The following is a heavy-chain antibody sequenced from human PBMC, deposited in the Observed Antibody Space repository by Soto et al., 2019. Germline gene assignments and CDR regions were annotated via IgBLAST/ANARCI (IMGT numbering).Heavy chain of an antibody. V-gene: IGHV1-18*01. Sequence: QVQLVQSGAEVKKPGASVKVSCKASGYTFTSYGISWVRQAPGQGLEWMGWISAYNGNTNYAQKLQGRVTMTTDTSTSTAYMELRSRRSDATAVYYWARVYRITMVRGELSEYWGQGTLVTVSS. CDR3: ARVYRITMVRGELSEY. J-gene: IGHJ4*02. D-gene: IGHD3-10*01. CDR2: ISAYNGNT. CDR1: GYTFTSYG.